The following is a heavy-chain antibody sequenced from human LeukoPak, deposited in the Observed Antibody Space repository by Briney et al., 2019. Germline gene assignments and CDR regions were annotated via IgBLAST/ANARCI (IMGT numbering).Heavy chain of an antibody. V-gene: IGHV3-23*01. CDR2: INGNGGST. CDR1: GFAFSSYA. J-gene: IGHJ4*02. CDR3: ALMAEWELRFFDY. D-gene: IGHD1-26*01. Sequence: PGGSLRLSCAASGFAFSSYAMSWVRQAPGKGLEWVSAINGNGGSTYYADSVKGRFTVSRDNSKNTLYLQMNSLRAEDTAVYYCALMAEWELRFFDYRGQGTLVTVSS.